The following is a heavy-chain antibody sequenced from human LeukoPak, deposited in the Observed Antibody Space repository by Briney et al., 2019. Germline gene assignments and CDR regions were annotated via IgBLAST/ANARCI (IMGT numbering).Heavy chain of an antibody. D-gene: IGHD4-17*01. J-gene: IGHJ4*02. CDR2: INPNSGGT. V-gene: IGHV1-2*02. CDR3: ARVDYAFDY. Sequence: ASVKVSCKASGYTFTGYYMHWVRQAPGQGLEWMGWINPNSGGTNYAQQFQGRVTMTRDTSFTTVYMEVSRLTSDDTAVYYCARVDYAFDYWGQGTLVTVSS. CDR1: GYTFTGYY.